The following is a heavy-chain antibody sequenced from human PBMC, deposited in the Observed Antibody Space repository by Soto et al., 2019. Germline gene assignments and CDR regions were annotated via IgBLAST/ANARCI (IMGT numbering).Heavy chain of an antibody. CDR1: GYTFKGNY. Sequence: ASVKVSCKASGYTFKGNYMRWARQSHEQGLEWMGWINPNSGGTNYAQKFQGWVTMTRDTSISTAYMELSRLRSDDTAVYYCARVGSLWFGELSAYYYGLDVWGQGTTVTVSS. J-gene: IGHJ6*02. D-gene: IGHD3-10*01. V-gene: IGHV1-2*04. CDR2: INPNSGGT. CDR3: ARVGSLWFGELSAYYYGLDV.